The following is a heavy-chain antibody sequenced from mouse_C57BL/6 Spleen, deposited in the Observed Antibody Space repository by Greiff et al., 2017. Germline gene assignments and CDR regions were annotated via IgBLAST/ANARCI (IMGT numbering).Heavy chain of an antibody. CDR2: IYPGDGDT. J-gene: IGHJ4*01. CDR1: GYAFSSSW. D-gene: IGHD1-1*01. CDR3: AREAYYDGYYAMDY. Sequence: QVQLQQSGPELVKPGASVKISCKASGYAFSSSWMNWVKQRPGKGLEWIGRIYPGDGDTNYNGKFKGKATLTADKSSSTAYMQLSSLTSEDSAVYCCAREAYYDGYYAMDYWGQGTSVTVSS. V-gene: IGHV1-82*01.